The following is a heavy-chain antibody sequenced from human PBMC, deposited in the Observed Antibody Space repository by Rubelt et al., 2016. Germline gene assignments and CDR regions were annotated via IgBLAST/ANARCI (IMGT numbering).Heavy chain of an antibody. Sequence: TISGGSISSYYWSWIRQPPGKGLEWIGSIYYSGSTYYNPSLKSRVTISVDTSKNQFSLKLSSVTAADTAVYYCARTERFLRNYGMDVWGQGTTVTVSS. J-gene: IGHJ6*02. CDR1: GGSISSYY. CDR3: ARTERFLRNYGMDV. D-gene: IGHD3-3*01. CDR2: IYYSGST. V-gene: IGHV4-59*01.